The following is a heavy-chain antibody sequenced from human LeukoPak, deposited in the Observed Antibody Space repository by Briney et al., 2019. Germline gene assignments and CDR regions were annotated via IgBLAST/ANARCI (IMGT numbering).Heavy chain of an antibody. CDR3: ARDAGSYDSSGVDY. CDR2: IWYDGSNK. J-gene: IGHJ4*02. CDR1: GFTFSSYG. V-gene: IGHV3-33*01. D-gene: IGHD3-22*01. Sequence: PGGSLRLSCGASGFTFSSYGMHWVHQAPGKGLEWVAVIWYDGSNKYYADSVKGRFTISRDNSKNTLYLQMNSLRAEDTAVYYCARDAGSYDSSGVDYWGQGTLVTVSS.